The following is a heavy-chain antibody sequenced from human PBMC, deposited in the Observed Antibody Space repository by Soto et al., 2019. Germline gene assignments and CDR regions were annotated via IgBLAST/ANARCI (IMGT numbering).Heavy chain of an antibody. CDR1: GDTFTKYA. V-gene: IGHV1-69*06. CDR2: IVPVFGRV. J-gene: IGHJ4*02. CDR3: AGVALGSTWYYFDY. D-gene: IGHD6-13*01. Sequence: QVQLVQSGAEVKKPGSSVRVSCEVSGDTFTKYAISWLRQAPGQGLEWMGGIVPVFGRVSYAQRFQDRVIISADKSTATSYMELSSLTAADTAVYYCAGVALGSTWYYFDYWGQGTLVTVSS.